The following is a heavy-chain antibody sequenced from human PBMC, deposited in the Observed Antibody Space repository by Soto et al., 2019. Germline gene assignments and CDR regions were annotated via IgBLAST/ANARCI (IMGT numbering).Heavy chain of an antibody. CDR2: FIPVVGMA. D-gene: IGHD2-8*01. J-gene: IGHJ6*02. Sequence: SVKVSCKTSGGTLSSFAISWVRQAPGQGLEWVGTFIPVVGMAKYGQNFQGRVTITADQSTNTLFMELRSLRYEDTAMYYRANGLDNYFYYGMDVWGQ. V-gene: IGHV1-69*04. CDR1: GGTLSSFA. CDR3: ANGLDNYFYYGMDV.